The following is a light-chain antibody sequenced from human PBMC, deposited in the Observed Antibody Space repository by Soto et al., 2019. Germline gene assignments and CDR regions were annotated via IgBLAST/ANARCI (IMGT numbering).Light chain of an antibody. Sequence: DIQMTQSPSTLSASVGDRVTITCRASQGISTWLAWYQQKPGKAPKLLIYKASVLESGVPSRFSGCGSGTDFTLSISSLQPDDFATYYCQHYDSYSRNFMYTFGQGTKVEIK. CDR2: KAS. CDR1: QGISTW. V-gene: IGKV1-5*03. CDR3: QHYDSYSRNFMYT. J-gene: IGKJ2*01.